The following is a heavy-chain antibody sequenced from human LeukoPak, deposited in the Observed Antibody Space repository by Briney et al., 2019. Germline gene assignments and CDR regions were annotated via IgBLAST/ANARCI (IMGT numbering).Heavy chain of an antibody. V-gene: IGHV1-69*04. CDR3: ARQGKANYYDNSGYYHFDY. D-gene: IGHD3-22*01. Sequence: SVKVSCKASGGTFSSYAISWVRQAPGQGLEWMGRIIPILGIANYAQKFQGRVTITADKSTSTAYMELSSLRSEDTAVYYCARQGKANYYDNSGYYHFDYWGQGTLVTVSS. CDR2: IIPILGIA. J-gene: IGHJ4*02. CDR1: GGTFSSYA.